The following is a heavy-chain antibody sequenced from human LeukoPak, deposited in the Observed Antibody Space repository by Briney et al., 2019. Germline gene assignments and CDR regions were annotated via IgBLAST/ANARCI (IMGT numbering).Heavy chain of an antibody. J-gene: IGHJ3*02. V-gene: IGHV4-59*08. D-gene: IGHD3-22*01. CDR3: ARLTTMIVVVPNAFDI. CDR2: IYYSGST. Sequence: SETLSLTCTVSGGSISSYYWSWIRQPPGKGLEWIGYIYYSGSTNYNPSLKSRVTISVDTSKNQFSLKLSSVAAADTAVYYCARLTTMIVVVPNAFDIWGQGTMVTVSS. CDR1: GGSISSYY.